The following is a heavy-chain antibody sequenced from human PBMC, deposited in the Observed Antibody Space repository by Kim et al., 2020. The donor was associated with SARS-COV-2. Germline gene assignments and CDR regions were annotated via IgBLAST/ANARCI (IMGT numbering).Heavy chain of an antibody. V-gene: IGHV3-23*05. CDR1: GSAFRNFA. CDR3: AQVSWEQRSHF. J-gene: IGHJ4*02. Sequence: GGSLRLSCAASGSAFRNFAMSWVRRAPPKGLEWVAAIDNDNERTFYADSVRGRFTVSRDTSKNTLYLQMNNLRVEDTAIYYCAQVSWEQRSHFWGQGILV. D-gene: IGHD1-26*01. CDR2: IDNDNERT.